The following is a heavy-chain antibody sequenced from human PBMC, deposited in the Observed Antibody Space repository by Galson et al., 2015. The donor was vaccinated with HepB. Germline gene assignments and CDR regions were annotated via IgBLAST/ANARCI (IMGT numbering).Heavy chain of an antibody. CDR3: ARDKTRIVVPAAIDAFDI. J-gene: IGHJ3*02. D-gene: IGHD2-2*01. Sequence: SLRLSCAASGFPFSSYSMNWVRQAPGKGLEWVSSISSSSSYIYYADSVKGRFTISRDNAKNSLYLQMNSLRAEDTAVYYCARDKTRIVVPAAIDAFDIWGQGTMVTVSS. V-gene: IGHV3-21*01. CDR2: ISSSSSYI. CDR1: GFPFSSYS.